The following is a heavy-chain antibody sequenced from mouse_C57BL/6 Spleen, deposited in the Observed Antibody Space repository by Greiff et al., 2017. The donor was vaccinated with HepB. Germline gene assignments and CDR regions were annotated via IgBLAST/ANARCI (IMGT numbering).Heavy chain of an antibody. CDR2: ISYDGSN. CDR1: GYSITSGYY. Sequence: EVKLQESGPGLVKPSQSLSLTCSVTGYSITSGYYWNWIRQFPGNKLEWMGYISYDGSNNYNPSLKNRISITRDTSKNQFFLKLNSVTTEDTATYYCASLLWPYGDYFDYWGQGTTLTVSS. D-gene: IGHD2-1*01. J-gene: IGHJ2*01. V-gene: IGHV3-6*01. CDR3: ASLLWPYGDYFDY.